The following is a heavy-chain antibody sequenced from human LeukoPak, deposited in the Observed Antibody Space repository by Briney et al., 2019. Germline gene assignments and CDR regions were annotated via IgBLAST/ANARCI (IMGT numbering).Heavy chain of an antibody. CDR3: ARADSSSWHNFNY. V-gene: IGHV3-72*01. D-gene: IGHD6-13*01. CDR1: GFTFSDHY. Sequence: GGSLRLSCAASGFTFSDHYMDWVRQAPGKGLEWVGRARNKANSYTTEYGASVKGRFTISRDDSKNSLYLQINSLRDEDAAVYYCARADSSSWHNFNYWGQGTLVTVSS. J-gene: IGHJ4*02. CDR2: ARNKANSYTT.